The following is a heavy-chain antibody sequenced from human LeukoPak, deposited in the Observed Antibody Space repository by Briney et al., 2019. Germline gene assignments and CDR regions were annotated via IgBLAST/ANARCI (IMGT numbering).Heavy chain of an antibody. J-gene: IGHJ4*02. V-gene: IGHV3-30*18. Sequence: GRSLRLSCAASGFTFSSYGMHWVRQAPGKGLEWVAVISYDGSNKYYADSVKGRFTISRDNSKNTLYLQMNSLRAEDTAVYYCAKVTEPYGSGSYYPLYYFDYWGQGTLVTVPS. CDR2: ISYDGSNK. D-gene: IGHD3-10*01. CDR3: AKVTEPYGSGSYYPLYYFDY. CDR1: GFTFSSYG.